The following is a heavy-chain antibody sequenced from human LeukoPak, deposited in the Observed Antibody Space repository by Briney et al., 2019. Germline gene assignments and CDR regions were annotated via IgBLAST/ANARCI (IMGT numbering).Heavy chain of an antibody. J-gene: IGHJ4*02. CDR2: ISSSSSYI. Sequence: PGGSLRLSCAASGFTFSSYSMNWVRQAPGKGLEWVSSISSSSSYIYYADSVKGRFTISRDNAKNSLYLQMNSLRAEDTAVYYCAREGGDDFWSGTGTDYWGQGTLVTVSS. CDR1: GFTFSSYS. CDR3: AREGGDDFWSGTGTDY. V-gene: IGHV3-21*01. D-gene: IGHD3-3*01.